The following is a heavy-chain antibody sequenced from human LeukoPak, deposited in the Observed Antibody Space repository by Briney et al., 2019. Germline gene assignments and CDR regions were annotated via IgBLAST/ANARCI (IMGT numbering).Heavy chain of an antibody. V-gene: IGHV4-61*02. J-gene: IGHJ4*02. CDR1: GGSISSGSYY. D-gene: IGHD6-13*01. CDR2: IYTCGST. CDR3: ARGRRGSSWAYYFDY. Sequence: PSQTLSLTCTVSGGSISSGSYYWSWIRQPAGKGLEWIGRIYTCGSTNYNPSLKSRVTISVDTSKNQFSLKLSSVTAADTAVYYCARGRRGSSWAYYFDYWGQGTLVTVSS.